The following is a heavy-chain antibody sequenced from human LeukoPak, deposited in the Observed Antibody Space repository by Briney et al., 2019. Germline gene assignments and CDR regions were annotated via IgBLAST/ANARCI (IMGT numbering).Heavy chain of an antibody. J-gene: IGHJ4*02. D-gene: IGHD1-26*01. CDR3: ARDPYSGSPYYFDY. CDR2: ISVYNGNT. V-gene: IGHV1-18*01. Sequence: APVKVSCKASGYTFTSYGISWVRQAPGQGLEWMGWISVYNGNTNYAQKLQGRVTMTTDTSTSTAYMELRSLRSDDTAVYYCARDPYSGSPYYFDYWGQGTLVTVSS. CDR1: GYTFTSYG.